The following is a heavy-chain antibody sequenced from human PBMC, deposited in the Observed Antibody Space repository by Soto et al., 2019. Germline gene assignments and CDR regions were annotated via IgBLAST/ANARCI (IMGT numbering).Heavy chain of an antibody. CDR2: INHSGST. J-gene: IGHJ4*02. Sequence: TLSLTCAVYGGSFSGYYWSWIRQPPGKGLEWIGEINHSGSTNYNPSLKSRVTISVDTSKNQFSLKLSSVTAADTAVYYCARGRYYYDSSGYQRVYYFDYWGQGTLVTVSS. CDR1: GGSFSGYY. V-gene: IGHV4-34*01. CDR3: ARGRYYYDSSGYQRVYYFDY. D-gene: IGHD3-22*01.